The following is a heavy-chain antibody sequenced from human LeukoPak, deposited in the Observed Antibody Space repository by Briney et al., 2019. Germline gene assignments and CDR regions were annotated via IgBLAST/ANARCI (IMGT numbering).Heavy chain of an antibody. CDR3: VRDPGAYSSSPIDY. CDR2: ISSTSTYI. Sequence: PGGSLRLSCAASGFTFSSYSMNWVRQAPGKGLVWVSSISSTSTYIYYADSLKGRFTISRDNAKNPLYLQMNSLRAEDTAVYYCVRDPGAYSSSPIDYWGQGTLVTVSS. J-gene: IGHJ4*02. CDR1: GFTFSSYS. D-gene: IGHD6-6*01. V-gene: IGHV3-21*01.